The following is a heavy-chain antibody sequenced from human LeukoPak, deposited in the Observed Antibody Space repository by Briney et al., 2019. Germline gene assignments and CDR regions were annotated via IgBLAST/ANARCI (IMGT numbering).Heavy chain of an antibody. CDR3: ARATPYYYFDY. Sequence: LETLSLTCAVYGGSFSGYYWSWIRQPPGKGLEWIGEINHSGSTNYNPSLKSRVTISVDTSKNQFSLKLSSVTAADTAVYYCARATPYYYFDYWGQGTLVTVSS. D-gene: IGHD2-15*01. CDR2: INHSGST. J-gene: IGHJ4*02. CDR1: GGSFSGYY. V-gene: IGHV4-34*01.